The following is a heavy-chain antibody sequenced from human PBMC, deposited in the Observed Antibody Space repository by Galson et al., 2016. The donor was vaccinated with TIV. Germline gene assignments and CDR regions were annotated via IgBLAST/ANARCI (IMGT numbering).Heavy chain of an antibody. CDR3: AKGPGSYPYHYYGVDV. CDR1: FTFSTKS. D-gene: IGHD3-16*02. V-gene: IGHV3-23*01. J-gene: IGHJ6*02. CDR2: ISGSGGTT. Sequence: FTFSTKSMSWVRQAPGKGLEWVSAISGSGGTTYYADSVKGRFTISRDNSNNTLYLQMNSLRAEDRAVYYCAKGPGSYPYHYYGVDVWGQGTTVTV.